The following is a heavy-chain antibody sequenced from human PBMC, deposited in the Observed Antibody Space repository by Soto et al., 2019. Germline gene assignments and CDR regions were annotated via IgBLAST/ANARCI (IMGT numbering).Heavy chain of an antibody. CDR2: ISGSGGST. CDR1: GFTFSSYA. Sequence: PGGSLRLSCAASGFTFSSYAMSWVRRAPGKGLEWVSAISGSGGSTYYADSLKGRFTISRDNSKNTLYLQANSLRAEDTAVYYCAKGANSGYDRLYYGMDVWGQGTTVTVSS. CDR3: AKGANSGYDRLYYGMDV. D-gene: IGHD5-12*01. V-gene: IGHV3-23*01. J-gene: IGHJ6*02.